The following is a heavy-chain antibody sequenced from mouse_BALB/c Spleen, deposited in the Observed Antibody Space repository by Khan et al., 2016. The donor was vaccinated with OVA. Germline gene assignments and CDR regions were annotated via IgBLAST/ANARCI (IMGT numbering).Heavy chain of an antibody. CDR1: GYTFTSYS. CDR3: ASDFHYYGSRGALDY. D-gene: IGHD1-1*01. Sequence: QVQLKQSGAELARPGASVKMSCKASGYTFTSYSMHWIKQRPGQGLEWIGNINPSNAYTNYNQKFKDKATLTADKSSSTAYMQLSSLTSEDSAVYYCASDFHYYGSRGALDYWGQGTSVTVSS. V-gene: IGHV1-4*01. J-gene: IGHJ4*01. CDR2: INPSNAYT.